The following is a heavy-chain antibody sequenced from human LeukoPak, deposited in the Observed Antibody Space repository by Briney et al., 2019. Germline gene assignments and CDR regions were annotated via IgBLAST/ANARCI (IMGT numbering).Heavy chain of an antibody. J-gene: IGHJ4*02. CDR2: ISGSGGST. Sequence: PGGSLRLSCAASGFTFSSYAMSWVRQAPGKGLEWVSAISGSGGSTYYADSVKGRFTISRDNSKNTLYLQMNSLRAEDTAVYYCAKGGCSSTSCYVRGYYFDYWGQGTLVTVSS. CDR3: AKGGCSSTSCYVRGYYFDY. CDR1: GFTFSSYA. V-gene: IGHV3-23*01. D-gene: IGHD2-2*01.